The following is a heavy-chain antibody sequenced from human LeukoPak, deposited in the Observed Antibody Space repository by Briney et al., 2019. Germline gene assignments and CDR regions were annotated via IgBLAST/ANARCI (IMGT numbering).Heavy chain of an antibody. D-gene: IGHD3-22*01. V-gene: IGHV4-34*01. CDR3: ARGTRATYYYDSSGYYDFDY. J-gene: IGHJ4*02. CDR2: INHSGST. CDR1: GFTFSDYY. Sequence: GSLRLSCAASGFTFSDYYMSWIRQPPGKGLEWIGEINHSGSTNYNPSLKSRVTISVDTSKNQFSLKLSSVTAADTAVYYCARGTRATYYYDSSGYYDFDYWGQGTLVTVSS.